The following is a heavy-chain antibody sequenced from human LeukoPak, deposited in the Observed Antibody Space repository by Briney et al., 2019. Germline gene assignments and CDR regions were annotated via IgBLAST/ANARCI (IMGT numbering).Heavy chain of an antibody. J-gene: IGHJ6*02. Sequence: ALVKVSCKASGYTFTSYYMHWVRQAPGQGLEWMGIINPSGGSTSYAQKFQGRVTMTRDTSTSTVYMELSSLRSEDTAVYYCARDRSYGDYYYYGMDVWGQGTTVTVSS. CDR1: GYTFTSYY. D-gene: IGHD3-10*01. CDR3: ARDRSYGDYYYYGMDV. V-gene: IGHV1-46*01. CDR2: INPSGGST.